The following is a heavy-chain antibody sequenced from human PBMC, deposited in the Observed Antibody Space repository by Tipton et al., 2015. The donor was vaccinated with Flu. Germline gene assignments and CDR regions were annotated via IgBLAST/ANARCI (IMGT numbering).Heavy chain of an antibody. D-gene: IGHD3-10*01. Sequence: TLSLTCTVSGGSISSGSYYWSWIRQPAEKGLEWVGRIYTTGSTNYNPSLKTRVTLSVDRTENQFSLKLSSVTAADTAVYYCARSPSYSGSGNYPYYFDFWGQGTLVTVSS. CDR3: ARSPSYSGSGNYPYYFDF. V-gene: IGHV4-61*02. J-gene: IGHJ4*02. CDR2: IYTTGST. CDR1: GGSISSGSYY.